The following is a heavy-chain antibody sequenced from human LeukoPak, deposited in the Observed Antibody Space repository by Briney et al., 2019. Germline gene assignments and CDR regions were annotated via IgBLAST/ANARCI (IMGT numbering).Heavy chain of an antibody. Sequence: GGSLRLSCAASGFTFSSYSMNWVRQAPGKGLEWVSSISSSSSYIYYADSVKGRFTISRDNAKNSLYLQMNSLRAEDTAVYYCARDREQQLVLGNNCFDPWGQGTLVTVSS. J-gene: IGHJ5*02. D-gene: IGHD6-13*01. V-gene: IGHV3-21*01. CDR2: ISSSSSYI. CDR1: GFTFSSYS. CDR3: ARDREQQLVLGNNCFDP.